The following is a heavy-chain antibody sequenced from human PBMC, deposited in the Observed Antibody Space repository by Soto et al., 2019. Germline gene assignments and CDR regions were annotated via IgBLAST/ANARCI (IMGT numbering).Heavy chain of an antibody. J-gene: IGHJ4*02. CDR1: GFAFTSYA. V-gene: IGHV3-23*01. Sequence: PGGSLRLSCAASGFAFTSYAMTWVRQAPGKGLEWVSTISGSGGGTYYADSVKGRFTISRDNSKNKLSLQLNSLRVEDTAVYYCAKGFVFGWYPPNYFDYWGQGTLVTVSS. CDR3: AKGFVFGWYPPNYFDY. D-gene: IGHD6-19*01. CDR2: ISGSGGGT.